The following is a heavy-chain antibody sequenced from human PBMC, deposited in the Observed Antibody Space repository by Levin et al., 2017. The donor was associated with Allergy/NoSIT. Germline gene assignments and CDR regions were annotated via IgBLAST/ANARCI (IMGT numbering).Heavy chain of an antibody. D-gene: IGHD2-15*01. Sequence: PSETLSLTCAVYGGSFSGYYWSWIRQPPGKGLEWIGEINHSGSTNYNPSLKSRVTISVDTSKNQFSLKLSSVTAADTAVYYCASVYCSGGSCPNNWFDPWGQGTLVTVSS. CDR1: GGSFSGYY. V-gene: IGHV4-34*01. J-gene: IGHJ5*02. CDR3: ASVYCSGGSCPNNWFDP. CDR2: INHSGST.